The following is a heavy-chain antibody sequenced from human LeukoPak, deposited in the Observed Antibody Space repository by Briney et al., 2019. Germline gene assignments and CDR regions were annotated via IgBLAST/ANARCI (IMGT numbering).Heavy chain of an antibody. Sequence: SETLSLTCTVSGGSISSYYWSWIRQPPGKGLEWIGYIYYRGSTNYNPSLKSRLTISIDTSENQFSLKLSSVTAADTAVYYCAREYSSSSGRRAFDIWGQGTMVTVSS. D-gene: IGHD6-6*01. V-gene: IGHV4-59*08. CDR2: IYYRGST. CDR1: GGSISSYY. CDR3: AREYSSSSGRRAFDI. J-gene: IGHJ3*02.